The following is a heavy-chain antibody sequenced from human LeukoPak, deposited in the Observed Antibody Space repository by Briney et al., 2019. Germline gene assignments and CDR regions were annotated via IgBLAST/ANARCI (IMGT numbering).Heavy chain of an antibody. J-gene: IGHJ4*02. CDR1: GGSISSYY. D-gene: IGHD1-26*01. Sequence: SETLSLTCTVSGGSISSYYWSWIRQPPGKGLEWIGYIYYSGSTNYNPSLTSRVTISVDTSKNQFSLKLSSVTAADTAVYYCARHNSGSYYPWIDYWGQGTLVTVSS. CDR3: ARHNSGSYYPWIDY. CDR2: IYYSGST. V-gene: IGHV4-59*08.